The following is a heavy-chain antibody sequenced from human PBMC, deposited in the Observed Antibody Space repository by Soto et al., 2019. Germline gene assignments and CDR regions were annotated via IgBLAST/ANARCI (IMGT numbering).Heavy chain of an antibody. D-gene: IGHD4-17*01. CDR2: ISYDGSKK. Sequence: QVQLVESGGGVVQPGKSLRLSCAASGFTLSDFAMHWVRQAPGKGLEWVAVISYDGSKKYFADSVKGRFTISRDNSNNTLYLQMNSLRPDDTAVYHCASPVGDFDPYFDHWGPGTLVTVSS. CDR1: GFTLSDFA. J-gene: IGHJ4*02. CDR3: ASPVGDFDPYFDH. V-gene: IGHV3-30-3*01.